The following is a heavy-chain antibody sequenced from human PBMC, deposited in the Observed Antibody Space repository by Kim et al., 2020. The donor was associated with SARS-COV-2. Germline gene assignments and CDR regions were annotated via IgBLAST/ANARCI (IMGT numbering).Heavy chain of an antibody. D-gene: IGHD1-26*01. CDR2: IYYSGST. CDR1: GGSISSSSYY. V-gene: IGHV4-39*01. Sequence: SETLSLTCTVSGGSISSSSYYWGWIRQPPGKGLEWIGSIYYSGSTYYNPSLKSRVTISVDTSKNQFSLKLSSVTAADTAVYYCARPTGHSGSYPTTWWFDPWGQGTLVTVSS. CDR3: ARPTGHSGSYPTTWWFDP. J-gene: IGHJ5*02.